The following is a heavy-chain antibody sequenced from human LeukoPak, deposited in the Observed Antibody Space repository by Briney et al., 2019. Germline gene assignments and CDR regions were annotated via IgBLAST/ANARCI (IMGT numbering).Heavy chain of an antibody. V-gene: IGHV1-69*01. CDR3: ARFGHGQYGSGSSLNWFDP. CDR1: GGTFSSYA. CDR2: IIPIFGTA. J-gene: IGHJ5*02. Sequence: RASVKVSCKASGGTFSSYAISWVRQAPGQGLEWMGGIIPIFGTANYAQKFQGRVTITADESTSTAYMELSSLRPEDTAVYYCARFGHGQYGSGSSLNWFDPWGQGTLVTVSS. D-gene: IGHD3-10*01.